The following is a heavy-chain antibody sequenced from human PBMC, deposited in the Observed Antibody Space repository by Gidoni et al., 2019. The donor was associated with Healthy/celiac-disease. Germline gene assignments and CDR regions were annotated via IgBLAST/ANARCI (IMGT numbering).Heavy chain of an antibody. Sequence: QLQLVQSGAEVQKPAPSVKVSVQSSGYTFTSSGISWRRQAPGQGLEWVGWISAYNGNTNDAQKLQGRVTRTIDTSTSTAYKELRSRRADDTAVYDCARGGDTAMATGWFDPWGQGTLVTVSS. D-gene: IGHD5-18*01. V-gene: IGHV1-18*01. J-gene: IGHJ5*02. CDR1: GYTFTSSG. CDR2: ISAYNGNT. CDR3: ARGGDTAMATGWFDP.